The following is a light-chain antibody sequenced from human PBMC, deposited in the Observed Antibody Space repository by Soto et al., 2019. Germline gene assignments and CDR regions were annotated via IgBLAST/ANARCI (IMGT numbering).Light chain of an antibody. CDR2: GAS. V-gene: IGKV3-15*01. Sequence: EIGLSQSSATVSLSPGERATLSCRASQSISSYLAWYQQKPGQAPRLLIYGASTRATAIPARFTGSGSGTEFTLTISSLQSEDFAVYYCQQYNNWPITFGPGTRLEI. CDR1: QSISSY. CDR3: QQYNNWPIT. J-gene: IGKJ5*01.